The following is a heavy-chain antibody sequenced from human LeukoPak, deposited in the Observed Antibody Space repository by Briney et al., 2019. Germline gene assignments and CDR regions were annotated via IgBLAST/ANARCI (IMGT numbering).Heavy chain of an antibody. D-gene: IGHD3-3*01. Sequence: ASVKVSCKASGYTFTSYYKHWVRQAPGQGLEWMGIINPSGGSTSYAQKFQGRVTMTRDTSTSTVYMELSSLRSEDTAVYYCARDSYYDFWSGYYTGSALYGMDVWGQGTTVTVSS. J-gene: IGHJ6*02. CDR3: ARDSYYDFWSGYYTGSALYGMDV. V-gene: IGHV1-46*01. CDR1: GYTFTSYY. CDR2: INPSGGST.